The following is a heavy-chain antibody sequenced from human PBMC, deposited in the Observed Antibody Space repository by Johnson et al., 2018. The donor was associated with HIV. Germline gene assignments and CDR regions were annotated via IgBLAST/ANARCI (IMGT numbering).Heavy chain of an antibody. D-gene: IGHD5-24*01. CDR2: ISGSGNIT. J-gene: IGHJ3*02. CDR1: GFIFSTYA. Sequence: VQLVESGGGLVQPGGSLRLSCAASGFIFSTYAMHWVRQAPGKGLEWFSVISGSGNITYYADSVKGRFTISRDNSKKTLYLQMNSLRAEDTALYYCARACRDGYTCDAFDIWGQGTMVTVSS. CDR3: ARACRDGYTCDAFDI. V-gene: IGHV3-23*04.